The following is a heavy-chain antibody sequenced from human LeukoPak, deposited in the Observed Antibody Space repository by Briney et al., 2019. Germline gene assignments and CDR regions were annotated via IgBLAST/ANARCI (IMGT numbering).Heavy chain of an antibody. D-gene: IGHD1-7*01. Sequence: RTGRSLRLSCAASGFTFSYYGMYWVRQAPGKGLEWVAGISYDGSNKYYADSVKGRFTISRENSKNTLYLQMNSLRVEDTAVYYCAKSPDTWNYGFLDYWGQGTLVTVSS. J-gene: IGHJ4*02. CDR1: GFTFSYYG. V-gene: IGHV3-30*18. CDR3: AKSPDTWNYGFLDY. CDR2: ISYDGSNK.